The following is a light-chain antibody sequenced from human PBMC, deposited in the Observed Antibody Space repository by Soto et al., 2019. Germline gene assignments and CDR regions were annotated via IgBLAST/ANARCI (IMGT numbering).Light chain of an antibody. CDR2: EVT. Sequence: QCLLTQPASVSGSRGQSITISCTGTTNDIGAYNYVSWYQQHPGKAPKLLIYEVTNRPSGVSNRFSGSKSGNTASLTISGLQAEDEANYYCKSYTTLSNRVFGTGTKVTVL. J-gene: IGLJ1*01. CDR3: KSYTTLSNRV. V-gene: IGLV2-14*01. CDR1: TNDIGAYNY.